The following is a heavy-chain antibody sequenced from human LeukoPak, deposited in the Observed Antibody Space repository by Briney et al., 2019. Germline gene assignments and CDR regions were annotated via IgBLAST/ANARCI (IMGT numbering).Heavy chain of an antibody. Sequence: GASVKVSCKASGGTFSSYAISWVRQAPGQGLEWMGGIIPIFGTANYAQKFRGRVTITADKSTRTAYMELSSLRSEDTAVYYCSRNSDARRPPNFVYWGQGTLVTVSS. CDR1: GGTFSSYA. CDR3: SRNSDARRPPNFVY. CDR2: IIPIFGTA. J-gene: IGHJ4*02. V-gene: IGHV1-69*06. D-gene: IGHD2/OR15-2a*01.